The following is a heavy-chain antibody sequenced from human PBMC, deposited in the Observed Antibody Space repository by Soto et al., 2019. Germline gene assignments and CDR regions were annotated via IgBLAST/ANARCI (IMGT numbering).Heavy chain of an antibody. CDR1: GGSISNGDLY. CDR2: IYYSGST. CDR3: VRVNLVGAANSFDY. D-gene: IGHD2-15*01. Sequence: QVQLQESGPGLVKPSQTLSLTCNVFGGSISNGDLYWSWIRQPPGKGLEWIGYIYYSGSTYYNPSLKSRVTISVDRSFDEFSLELNSVTAADTAVYYCVRVNLVGAANSFDYWGQGTLVTVSS. V-gene: IGHV4-30-4*01. J-gene: IGHJ4*02.